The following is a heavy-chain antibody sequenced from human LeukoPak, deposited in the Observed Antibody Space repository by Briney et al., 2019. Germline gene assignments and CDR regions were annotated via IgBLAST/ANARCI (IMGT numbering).Heavy chain of an antibody. V-gene: IGHV3-21*01. D-gene: IGHD5-18*01. CDR1: GFTFSSYS. J-gene: IGHJ3*02. CDR2: ISSSSSYI. CDR3: ARSGYSYGPKILDAFDI. Sequence: GGSLRLSCAASGFTFSSYSMNWVRQAPGKGLEWVSSISSSSSYIYYADSVKGRFTISRDNAKNSLYLQMNSLRAEDTAVYYCARSGYSYGPKILDAFDIWDQGTMVTVSS.